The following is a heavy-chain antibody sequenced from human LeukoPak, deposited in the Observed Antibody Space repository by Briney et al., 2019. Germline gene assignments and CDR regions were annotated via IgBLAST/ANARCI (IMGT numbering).Heavy chain of an antibody. CDR3: TTVPGWQSPAYYFDY. V-gene: IGHV3-15*01. Sequence: GGSLRLSCAASGFTFSNAWMSWVRQAPGKGLEWVGRIKSKTDGGTTDYAAPVKGRFTISRDDSKNTLYLQMNSLKTEDTAVYYCTTVPGWQSPAYYFDYWGQGTLVTVSS. J-gene: IGHJ4*02. CDR2: IKSKTDGGTT. D-gene: IGHD2-2*01. CDR1: GFTFSNAW.